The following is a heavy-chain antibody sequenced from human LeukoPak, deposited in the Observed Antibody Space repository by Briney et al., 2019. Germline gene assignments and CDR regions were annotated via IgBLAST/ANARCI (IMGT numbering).Heavy chain of an antibody. CDR3: TSWGDTTAEYFQR. Sequence: HPGGSLRLSCAGSGFPFSSDAMNWVRQAPGKGLEWVAHINPDGRDTYYVDSVKGRFTISRDNAQNSMYLQMNSLRVEDTAVYYCTSWGDTTAEYFQRWGQGTLVTVSS. CDR2: INPDGRDT. V-gene: IGHV3-7*01. J-gene: IGHJ1*01. CDR1: GFPFSSDA. D-gene: IGHD2-21*02.